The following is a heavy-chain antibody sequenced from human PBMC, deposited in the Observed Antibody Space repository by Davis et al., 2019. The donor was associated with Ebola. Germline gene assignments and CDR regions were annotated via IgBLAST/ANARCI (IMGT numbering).Heavy chain of an antibody. D-gene: IGHD5-18*01. Sequence: HSQTLSLTCAISGDSVSINSGGWNWLRQSPSRGLEWLGRTYYTSKWFNDYAVSVKGRITVNADTSKNQFSLQLDSVTPEDTALYYCARGWLRRGMDVWGEGTTVTVSS. CDR1: GDSVSINSGG. CDR2: TYYTSKWFN. CDR3: ARGWLRRGMDV. J-gene: IGHJ6*04. V-gene: IGHV6-1*01.